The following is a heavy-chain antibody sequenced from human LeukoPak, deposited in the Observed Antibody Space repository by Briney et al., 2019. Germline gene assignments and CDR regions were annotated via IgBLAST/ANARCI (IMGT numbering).Heavy chain of an antibody. D-gene: IGHD4-17*01. CDR3: TKDYGLDY. J-gene: IGHJ4*02. CDR1: GFTFSNAW. Sequence: GGSLRLSCAASGFTFSNAWMTWVRQAPGKGLEWVGRIKSITAGGTTDYAAPVKGRFTISRDDSKNTLYLQMNSLKSEDTAVYYCTKDYGLDYWGQGTLVT. CDR2: IKSITAGGTT. V-gene: IGHV3-15*01.